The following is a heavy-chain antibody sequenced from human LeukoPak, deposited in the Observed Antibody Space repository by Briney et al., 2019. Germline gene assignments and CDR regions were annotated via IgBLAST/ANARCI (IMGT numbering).Heavy chain of an antibody. CDR1: GGSISSSTHY. CDR3: ARDGKFQLHRPDAYDI. CDR2: IDYSGST. D-gene: IGHD2-2*01. V-gene: IGHV4-39*07. J-gene: IGHJ3*02. Sequence: SETLSLTCTVSGGSISSSTHYWGWVRQSPGKGLEWIGSIDYSGSTSYNPSLKSRVTISVDTSKNKISLKLSFVTAADTAVYYCARDGKFQLHRPDAYDIWGQGTMVTVSS.